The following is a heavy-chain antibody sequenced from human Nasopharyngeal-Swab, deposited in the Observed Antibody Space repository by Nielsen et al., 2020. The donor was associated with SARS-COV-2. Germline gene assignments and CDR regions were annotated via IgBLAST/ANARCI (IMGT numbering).Heavy chain of an antibody. Sequence: GESLKISCVASGFTFKNYAMSWVRQAPGKGLERVSGISGTGTKTYYADSVKGRFTISRDNSKNTLYLQINNLRAEDTAVYFCAKDADPVYITMIIGYDYWGQGTLVTVSS. J-gene: IGHJ4*02. CDR3: AKDADPVYITMIIGYDY. CDR2: ISGTGTKT. CDR1: GFTFKNYA. V-gene: IGHV3-23*01. D-gene: IGHD3-22*01.